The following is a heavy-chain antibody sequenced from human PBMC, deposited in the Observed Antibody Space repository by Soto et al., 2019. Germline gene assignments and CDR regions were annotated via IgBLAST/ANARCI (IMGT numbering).Heavy chain of an antibody. CDR1: VFTFSSYW. J-gene: IGHJ5*02. CDR3: ARGSSSKEFDP. Sequence: PGGSRRFSCAASVFTFSSYWMSWVRQAPGRGLWWVSNLKQDGSEKYYVYSVKGRFTISRDNASNSLYLQMNSLRVEDTAVYYCARGSSSKEFDPGGQGTLVTVSS. D-gene: IGHD2-2*01. V-gene: IGHV3-7*03. CDR2: LKQDGSEK.